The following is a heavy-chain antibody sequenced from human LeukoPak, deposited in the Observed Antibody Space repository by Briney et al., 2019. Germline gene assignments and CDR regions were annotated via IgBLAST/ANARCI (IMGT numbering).Heavy chain of an antibody. CDR3: AKTSYMDV. CDR1: GFTFSSYW. V-gene: IGHV3-30*18. J-gene: IGHJ6*03. CDR2: ISYDGSNK. Sequence: GGSLRLSCAASGFTFSSYWMHWVRQAPGKGLEWVAVISYDGSNKYYADSVKGRFTISRDNSKNTLYLQMNSLRAEDTAVYYCAKTSYMDVWGKGTTVTISS.